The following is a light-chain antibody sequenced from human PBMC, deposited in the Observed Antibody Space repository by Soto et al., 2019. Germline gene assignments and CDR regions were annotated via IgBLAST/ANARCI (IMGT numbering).Light chain of an antibody. J-gene: IGLJ3*02. CDR3: QSYDSSLSGSGV. V-gene: IGLV1-40*01. CDR2: ANN. Sequence: QSVLTQPPSVSGAPGQRVTISCSGSSSNIGAGYDVHWYQQLPGTAPKLLISANNIRPSGFPVRFSGSKSGTSASLAITGLQAEDEADYYCQSYDSSLSGSGVFGGGTKLTVL. CDR1: SSNIGAGYD.